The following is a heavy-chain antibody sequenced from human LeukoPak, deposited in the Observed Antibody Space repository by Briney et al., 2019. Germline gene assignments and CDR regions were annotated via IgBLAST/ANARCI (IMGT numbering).Heavy chain of an antibody. CDR3: ARDLEVGYGTLWGGYYYYYMDV. J-gene: IGHJ6*03. V-gene: IGHV4-34*01. D-gene: IGHD5-18*01. CDR1: GGSFSGYY. Sequence: SETLSLTCAVYGGSFSGYYWSWIRQPPGKGLEWIGEINHSGSTNYNPSLKSRVTISVDTSKNQFSLKLSSVTAADTAVYYCARDLEVGYGTLWGGYYYYYMDVWGKGTTVTVSS. CDR2: INHSGST.